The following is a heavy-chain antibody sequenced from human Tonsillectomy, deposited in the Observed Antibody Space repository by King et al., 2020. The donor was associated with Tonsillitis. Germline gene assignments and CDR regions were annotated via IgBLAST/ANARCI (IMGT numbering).Heavy chain of an antibody. CDR2: INPNNGDT. J-gene: IGHJ4*02. V-gene: IGHV1-2*02. D-gene: IGHD2-15*01. CDR1: GYTFSDYY. CDR3: ARDLGCSGGSCYSEDFDY. Sequence: QLVQSGAEVKKPGASVKVSCKASGYTFSDYYMHWVRQAPGQGLEWMGWINPNNGDTNYAQKFQGRVTMTTDTSISTAYMELSRLRSDDTAVYYCARDLGCSGGSCYSEDFDYWGQGTLVTVSS.